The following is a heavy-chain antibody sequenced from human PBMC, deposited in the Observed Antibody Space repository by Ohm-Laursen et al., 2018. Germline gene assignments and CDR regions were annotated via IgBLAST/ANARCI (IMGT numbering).Heavy chain of an antibody. D-gene: IGHD2-21*02. J-gene: IGHJ5*02. CDR1: GGSISSGGYY. Sequence: PSDTLSLTCAVSGGSISSGGYYWSWIRQHPGKGLEWIGYIYYGGSTYYNPSLKSRVTISVDTSKNQFSLKLSSVTAADTAVYYCARHAAYCGGDCYSRWFDPWGQGTLVTVSS. CDR3: ARHAAYCGGDCYSRWFDP. V-gene: IGHV4-31*11. CDR2: IYYGGST.